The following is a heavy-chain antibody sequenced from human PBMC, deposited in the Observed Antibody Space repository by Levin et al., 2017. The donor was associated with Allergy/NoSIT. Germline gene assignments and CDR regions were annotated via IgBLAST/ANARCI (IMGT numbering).Heavy chain of an antibody. CDR2: ISGSGGST. J-gene: IGHJ6*02. V-gene: IGHV3-23*01. D-gene: IGHD2-2*03. CDR3: AKDHPVGIVVVPAAYGMDV. CDR1: GFTFSSYA. Sequence: ASVKVSCAASGFTFSSYAMSWVRQAPGKGLEWVSAISGSGGSTYYADSVKGRFTISRDNSKNTLYLQMNSLRAEDTAVYYCAKDHPVGIVVVPAAYGMDVWGQGTTVTVSS.